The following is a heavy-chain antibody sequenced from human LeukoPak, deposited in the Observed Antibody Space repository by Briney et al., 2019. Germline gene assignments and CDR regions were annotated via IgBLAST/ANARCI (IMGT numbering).Heavy chain of an antibody. CDR1: GFTFSSYA. D-gene: IGHD1-26*01. CDR2: ISYDGSNK. CDR3: ARDLSERYSTDY. Sequence: GSLRLSCAASGFTFSSYAMHWVRQAPGKGLEWVAVISYDGSNKYYADSVKGRFTISRDNSKNTLYLQMNSLRAEDTAVYYCARDLSERYSTDYWGQGTLVTVSS. V-gene: IGHV3-30-3*01. J-gene: IGHJ4*02.